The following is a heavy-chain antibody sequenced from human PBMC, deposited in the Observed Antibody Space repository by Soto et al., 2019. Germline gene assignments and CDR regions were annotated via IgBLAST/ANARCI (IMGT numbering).Heavy chain of an antibody. V-gene: IGHV1-58*01. J-gene: IGHJ6*02. CDR1: GFTFTSSA. Sequence: ASVKVSCKASGFTFTSSAVQWVRQARGQRLEWIGWIVVGSGNTNYAQKFQERVTITRDMSTSTAYMELSSLRSEDTAVYYCAADNRLGVPSLDIVTGYPPDYYGMDVWGQGTTVTVSS. D-gene: IGHD3-9*01. CDR2: IVVGSGNT. CDR3: AADNRLGVPSLDIVTGYPPDYYGMDV.